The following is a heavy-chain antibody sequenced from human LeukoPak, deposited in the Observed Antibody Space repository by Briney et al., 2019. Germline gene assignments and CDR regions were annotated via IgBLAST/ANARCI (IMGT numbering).Heavy chain of an antibody. Sequence: VGSLRLSCAASGVTFSIYEMNWVRQAPGKGLECVSYISSSGRSIYYAESVKGGFTISRDNAKNSLYPQMNSLRAEDTAVYYCARDSSGWYPTGYYYYYYMDVWGKGTTVTISS. CDR1: GVTFSIYE. CDR3: ARDSSGWYPTGYYYYYYMDV. D-gene: IGHD6-19*01. V-gene: IGHV3-48*03. J-gene: IGHJ6*03. CDR2: ISSSGRSI.